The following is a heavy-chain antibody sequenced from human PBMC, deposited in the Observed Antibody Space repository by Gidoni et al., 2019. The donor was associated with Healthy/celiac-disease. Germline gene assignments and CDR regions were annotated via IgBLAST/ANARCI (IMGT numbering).Heavy chain of an antibody. Sequence: QVQLQESGPGLVKPSETLSLTCTVSGGSISSYYWSWIRQPPGKGLEWIGYIYYSGSTNYNPSLKSRVTISVDTSKNQFSLKLSSVTAADTAVYYCARGETWRDGYNEPFDYWGQGTLVTVSS. CDR3: ARGETWRDGYNEPFDY. CDR1: GGSISSYY. D-gene: IGHD5-12*01. J-gene: IGHJ4*02. CDR2: IYYSGST. V-gene: IGHV4-59*01.